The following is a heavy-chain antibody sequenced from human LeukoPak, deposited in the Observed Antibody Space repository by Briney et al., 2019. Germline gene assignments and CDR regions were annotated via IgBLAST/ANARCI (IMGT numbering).Heavy chain of an antibody. CDR1: GFTFSSYS. D-gene: IGHD1-1*01. Sequence: PGGSLRLSCAASGFTFSSYSMNWVRQAPGKGLEWVSSISSSSSYIYYADSVKGRFTISRDNAKNSLYLQMNSLRAEDTAVYYCALWDWNDVGWVIDYWGQGTLVTVSS. CDR2: ISSSSSYI. J-gene: IGHJ4*02. V-gene: IGHV3-21*01. CDR3: ALWDWNDVGWVIDY.